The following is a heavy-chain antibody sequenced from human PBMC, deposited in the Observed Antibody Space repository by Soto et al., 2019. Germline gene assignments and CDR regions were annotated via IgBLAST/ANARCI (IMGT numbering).Heavy chain of an antibody. J-gene: IGHJ4*02. CDR3: AKAHVQTAMVTNVDY. V-gene: IGHV3-30*18. D-gene: IGHD5-18*01. CDR1: GFTFSSCG. CDR2: MSYDGSNK. Sequence: PGGSLRLSCAASGFTFSSCGMHWVRQAPGKGLEWVAVMSYDGSNKYYADSVKGRFTISRDNSKDKLYLQMNSLRAEDTAVYYCAKAHVQTAMVTNVDYWGQGTLVTVSS.